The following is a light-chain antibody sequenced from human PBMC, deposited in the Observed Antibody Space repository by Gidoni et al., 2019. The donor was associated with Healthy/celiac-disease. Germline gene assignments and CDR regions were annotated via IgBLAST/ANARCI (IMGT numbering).Light chain of an antibody. CDR2: DAS. Sequence: EIVSTQSPATLSLSPGERATLSCWASQSISSYLAWYQQKPGQAPRLLIYDASNWESGIPPSFSGSGSGTDFTLTISSLQPEDFAVYYCQQSYSSPLTFGGGTKVEIK. CDR1: QSISSY. CDR3: QQSYSSPLT. J-gene: IGKJ4*01. V-gene: IGKV3-11*01.